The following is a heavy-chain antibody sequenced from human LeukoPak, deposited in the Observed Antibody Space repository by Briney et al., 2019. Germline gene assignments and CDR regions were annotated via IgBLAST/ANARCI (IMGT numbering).Heavy chain of an antibody. V-gene: IGHV3-7*03. D-gene: IGHD3-22*01. CDR2: IKQDGSEK. J-gene: IGHJ3*02. CDR3: ARVRSRGSFYYYDSSGYYGHAFDI. CDR1: GFTFSSYW. Sequence: GGSLRLSCAASGFTFSSYWMSWVRQAPGKGLEWVANIKQDGSEKYYVDSVKGRFTISRDNAKNSLYLQMNSLRSEDTAVYYCARVRSRGSFYYYDSSGYYGHAFDIWGQGTMVTVSS.